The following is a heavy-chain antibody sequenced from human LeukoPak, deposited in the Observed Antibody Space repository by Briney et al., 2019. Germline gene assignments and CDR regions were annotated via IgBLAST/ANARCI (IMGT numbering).Heavy chain of an antibody. CDR1: GFTFNNYG. Sequence: GRSLRLSCAASGFTFNNYGIHWVRQAPGKGLGWVALISFDGSNKYYADSVKGRFTISRDNSKNTLYLQMNSLRAEDTAVYYCARVDYGDYGFDYWGQGTLVTVSS. D-gene: IGHD4-17*01. CDR2: ISFDGSNK. CDR3: ARVDYGDYGFDY. V-gene: IGHV3-30*03. J-gene: IGHJ4*02.